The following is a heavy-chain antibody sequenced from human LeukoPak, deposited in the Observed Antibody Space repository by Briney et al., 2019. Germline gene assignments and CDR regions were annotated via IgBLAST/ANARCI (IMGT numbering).Heavy chain of an antibody. J-gene: IGHJ4*02. CDR3: ARGAIVVITQGDY. CDR2: ISYDGSNK. Sequence: GGSLRLSCAASGFTFSSYAMHWVRQAPGKGLEWVAVISYDGSNKYYADSVKGRFTISRDNSKNTLYLQMNSLRAEDTAVYYCARGAIVVITQGDYWGQGTLVTVSS. D-gene: IGHD3-22*01. CDR1: GFTFSSYA. V-gene: IGHV3-30*01.